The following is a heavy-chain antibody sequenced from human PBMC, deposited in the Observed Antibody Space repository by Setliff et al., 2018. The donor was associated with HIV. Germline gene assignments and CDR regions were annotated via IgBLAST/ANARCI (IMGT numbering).Heavy chain of an antibody. CDR3: AKKTAAYTSGSWLHY. V-gene: IGHV3-30*18. J-gene: IGHJ4*02. CDR1: GFTFSSYG. Sequence: PGGSLRLSCAASGFTFSSYGMHWVRQAPGKGLEWVAIISYDGSNKYYADSVKGRFTISRDNSKNTLYLLMNSLRAEDTAVYYCAKKTAAYTSGSWLHYWGQGTLVTVSS. CDR2: ISYDGSNK. D-gene: IGHD3-10*01.